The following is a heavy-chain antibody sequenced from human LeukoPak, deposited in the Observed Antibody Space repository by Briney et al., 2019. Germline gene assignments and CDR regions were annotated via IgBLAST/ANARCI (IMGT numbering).Heavy chain of an antibody. CDR1: GGSVSSGSYY. CDR3: ARSGTYYDFWSGYYRYWYFDL. D-gene: IGHD3-3*01. J-gene: IGHJ2*01. V-gene: IGHV4-61*01. Sequence: PSETLSLTCTVSGGSVSSGSYYWSWIRQPPGKGLEWIGYIYYSGSTNYNPSLKSRVTISVDTSKNQFSLKLSSVTAADTAVYYCARSGTYYDFWSGYYRYWYFDLRGRGTLVTVSS. CDR2: IYYSGST.